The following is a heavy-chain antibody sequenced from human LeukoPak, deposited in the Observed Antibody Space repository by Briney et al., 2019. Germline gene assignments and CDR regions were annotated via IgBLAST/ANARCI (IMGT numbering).Heavy chain of an antibody. CDR2: ISSDGNNK. D-gene: IGHD6-19*01. CDR3: ARDSSGWSSDYYYGMDV. V-gene: IGHV3-30*03. Sequence: GGSLRLSCAASGFTFSSYGMHWVRQAPGKGLEWVAVISSDGNNKNYVDSVKGRFTFSRDNSKNTLYLQMNSLRAEDTAVYYCARDSSGWSSDYYYGMDVWGQGTTVTVSS. J-gene: IGHJ6*02. CDR1: GFTFSSYG.